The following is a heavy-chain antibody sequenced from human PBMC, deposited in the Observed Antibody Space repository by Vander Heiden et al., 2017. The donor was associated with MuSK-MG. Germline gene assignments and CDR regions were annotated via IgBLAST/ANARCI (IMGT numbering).Heavy chain of an antibody. CDR1: GYTFTDYY. J-gene: IGHJ3*02. D-gene: IGHD3-3*01. CDR2: VDPEDGET. Sequence: EVQLVQSGAEVKKPGATVKISCKVSGYTFTDYYMHWVQQAPGKGLEWMGLVDPEDGETIYAEKFQGRVTITADTATDTAYMELSSLRSEDTAGYYCATGTYYDFWSGYYTRRCRARGGAFDIWGQGTMVTVSS. CDR3: ATGTYYDFWSGYYTRRCRARGGAFDI. V-gene: IGHV1-69-2*01.